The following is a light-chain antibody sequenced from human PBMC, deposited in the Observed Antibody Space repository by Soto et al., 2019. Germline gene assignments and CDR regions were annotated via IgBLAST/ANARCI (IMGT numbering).Light chain of an antibody. Sequence: IDMTQSPSSLSASVGDRVTVTCRASQDIRKDLGWYQQKPGKAPKMLIYGASTLQSGVPSRFSGSGSGTYFTLTISSLQPEDSPAYCCLQDYGYPSAVGQRTK. CDR2: GAS. CDR1: QDIRKD. V-gene: IGKV1-6*01. J-gene: IGKJ2*01. CDR3: LQDYGYPSA.